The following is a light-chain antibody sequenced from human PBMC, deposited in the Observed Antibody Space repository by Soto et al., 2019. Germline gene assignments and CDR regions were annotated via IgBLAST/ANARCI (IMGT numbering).Light chain of an antibody. CDR3: QQYHSYSLT. CDR2: KAS. J-gene: IGKJ4*01. V-gene: IGKV1-5*03. Sequence: DSQMTHSPSTLSASVGDRVTITCRASQSISSRLAWYQQKPGKAPKLLIYKASSLEGGVPSRFSGSGSGTDFTLTISSLQPDDFATYYCQQYHSYSLTFGGGTKVDIK. CDR1: QSISSR.